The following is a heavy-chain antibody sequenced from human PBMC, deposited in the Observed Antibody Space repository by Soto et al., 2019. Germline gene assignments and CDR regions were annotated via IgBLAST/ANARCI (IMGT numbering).Heavy chain of an antibody. Sequence: EVQLLESGGGLVQPGGSLRLSCAASGFTFSSYAMSWVRQAPGKGLEWVSAISGSGGSTYYADYVKGRFTISRDNSKNTLYLQMNSLRAEDTAVYYCAKWSAAREGFDYWGQGTLVTVSS. CDR1: GFTFSSYA. J-gene: IGHJ4*02. V-gene: IGHV3-23*01. D-gene: IGHD1-26*01. CDR2: ISGSGGST. CDR3: AKWSAAREGFDY.